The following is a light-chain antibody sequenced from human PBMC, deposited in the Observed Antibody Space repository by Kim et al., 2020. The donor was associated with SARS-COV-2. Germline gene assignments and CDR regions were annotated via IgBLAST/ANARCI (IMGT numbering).Light chain of an antibody. CDR3: QQYNTYWT. CDR2: KAS. CDR1: QSIRDS. Sequence: SASLGDRVTLTCRASQSIRDSLAWYQQKPGQAPNLLIYKASSLQNGVPSRFSGSGSGTEFTITISSLQPDDFGTYYCQQYNTYWTFGQGTKVDIK. V-gene: IGKV1-5*03. J-gene: IGKJ1*01.